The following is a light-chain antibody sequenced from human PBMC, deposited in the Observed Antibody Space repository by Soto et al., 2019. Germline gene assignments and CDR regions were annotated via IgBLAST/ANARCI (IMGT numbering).Light chain of an antibody. V-gene: IGLV2-14*01. Sequence: QSALTQPASVSESPGQSITISCAGTSSDVGGSNHVSWYQQHPDKAPKLLIHEVSNRPSGVSNRFSGSKSGNTASLAIPGLQAEDEADYYCTSYTSISTYVFGPGTQVTVL. CDR3: TSYTSISTYV. CDR1: SSDVGGSNH. J-gene: IGLJ1*01. CDR2: EVS.